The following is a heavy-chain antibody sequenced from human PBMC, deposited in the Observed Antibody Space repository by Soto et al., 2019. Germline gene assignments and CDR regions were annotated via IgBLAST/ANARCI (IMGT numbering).Heavy chain of an antibody. CDR1: GGTFSSYA. D-gene: IGHD2-2*01. Sequence: ASVKVSCKASGGTFSSYAISWVRQAPGQGLEWMGGIIPIFGTANYAQKFQGRVTITADESTSTAYMELSSLRSEDTAVYYCATGDIVLVPAATYYYYGMDVWGQGTTVTVSS. J-gene: IGHJ6*02. CDR3: ATGDIVLVPAATYYYYGMDV. CDR2: IIPIFGTA. V-gene: IGHV1-69*13.